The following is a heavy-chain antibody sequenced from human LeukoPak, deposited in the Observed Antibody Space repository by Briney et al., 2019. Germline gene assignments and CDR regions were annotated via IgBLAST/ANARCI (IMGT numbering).Heavy chain of an antibody. D-gene: IGHD1-26*01. J-gene: IGHJ4*02. V-gene: IGHV3-30*04. CDR1: GFTFSSYA. CDR3: VGGQLDY. CDR2: ISYDGSNK. Sequence: GRSLRLSCAASGFTFSSYAMHWVRQAPGKGLEWVAVISYDGSNKYYADSVKGRITISRDNSKNTLYLQMNSLRAEDTAVYYCVGGQLDYWGQGTLVTVSS.